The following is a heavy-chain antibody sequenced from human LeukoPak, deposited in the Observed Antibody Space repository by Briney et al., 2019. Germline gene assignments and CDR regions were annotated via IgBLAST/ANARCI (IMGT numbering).Heavy chain of an antibody. CDR3: ATWGGHSTGSWFDP. J-gene: IGHJ5*02. V-gene: IGHV3-9*01. CDR2: ISWNSGSI. D-gene: IGHD6-25*01. Sequence: PGRSLRLSCAGSGFIFNNYAMHWVRQPPGKGLEWVSGISWNSGSIDYADSVKGRFTISRDNAKNSLYLQMNSLRAEDTAVYYCATWGGHSTGSWFDPWGQGTLVTVSS. CDR1: GFIFNNYA.